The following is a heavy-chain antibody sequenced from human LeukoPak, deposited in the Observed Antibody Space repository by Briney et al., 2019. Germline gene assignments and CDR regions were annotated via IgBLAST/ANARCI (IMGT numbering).Heavy chain of an antibody. Sequence: GGSLRLSCAASGFTFSSYSMNWVRQAPGQGLEWVGRIKSKINGGTIDYAAPAKGRFTISRDDSRNTRYLQMNSLKTEDTAVYYCTYSPYSFFDSWGRGTQVTVSS. CDR2: IKSKINGGTI. CDR1: GFTFSSYS. D-gene: IGHD2-15*01. V-gene: IGHV3-15*01. CDR3: TYSPYSFFDS. J-gene: IGHJ4*02.